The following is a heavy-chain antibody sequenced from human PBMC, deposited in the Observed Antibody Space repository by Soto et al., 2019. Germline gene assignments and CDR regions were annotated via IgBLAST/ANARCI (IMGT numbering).Heavy chain of an antibody. J-gene: IGHJ4*02. Sequence: GGSLRLSCAASGFTFSSYAMHWVRQAPGKGLEWVAVISYDGSNKYYADSVKGRFTISRDNSKNTLYLQMNSLRAEDTAVYYCARGTGATSDYWGQGTLVTVSS. D-gene: IGHD1-26*01. CDR3: ARGTGATSDY. CDR2: ISYDGSNK. V-gene: IGHV3-30-3*01. CDR1: GFTFSSYA.